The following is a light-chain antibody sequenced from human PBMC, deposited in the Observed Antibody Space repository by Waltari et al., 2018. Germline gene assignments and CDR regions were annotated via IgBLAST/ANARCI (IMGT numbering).Light chain of an antibody. Sequence: EIVLTQSPGTLSLSPGERATLSCRPSQSVSRSLAWYQQKPGQAPRLLILVASSRATGIPYRFSGSGSGTDFSLTISRLEPEDFAVYYCQKYVSLPATFGQGTKVEI. J-gene: IGKJ1*01. V-gene: IGKV3-20*01. CDR3: QKYVSLPAT. CDR1: QSVSRS. CDR2: VAS.